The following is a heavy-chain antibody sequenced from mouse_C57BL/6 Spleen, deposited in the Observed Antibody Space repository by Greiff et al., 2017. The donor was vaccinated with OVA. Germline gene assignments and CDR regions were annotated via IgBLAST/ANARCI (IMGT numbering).Heavy chain of an antibody. CDR3: ARDYYGSSSFAY. D-gene: IGHD1-1*01. V-gene: IGHV5-4*01. CDR2: ISDGGSYT. CDR1: GFTFSSYA. Sequence: EVQGVESGGGLVKPGGSLKLSCAASGFTFSSYAMSWVRQTPEKRLEWVATISDGGSYTYYPDNVKGRFTISRDTAKNNLYLQMSHLKSEDTAMYYCARDYYGSSSFAYWGQGTLVTVSA. J-gene: IGHJ3*01.